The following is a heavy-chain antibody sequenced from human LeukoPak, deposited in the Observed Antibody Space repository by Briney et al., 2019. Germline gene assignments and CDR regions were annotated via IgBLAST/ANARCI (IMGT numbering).Heavy chain of an antibody. V-gene: IGHV3-30*18. CDR3: AKAGPPNYDFWSGSMIPYYYGMDV. D-gene: IGHD3-3*01. CDR1: GFTFSSYG. J-gene: IGHJ6*02. Sequence: GGSLRLSCAASGFTFSSYGMHWVRQAPGKGLEWVAVISYDGSNKYYADSVKGRFTISRDNSKNTLYLQMNSLRAEDTAVYYCAKAGPPNYDFWSGSMIPYYYGMDVWGQGTTVTVSS. CDR2: ISYDGSNK.